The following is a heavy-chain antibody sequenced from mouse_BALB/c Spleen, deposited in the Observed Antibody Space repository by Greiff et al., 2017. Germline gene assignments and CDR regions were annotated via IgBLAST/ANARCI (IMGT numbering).Heavy chain of an antibody. D-gene: IGHD1-1*01. CDR2: ISYSGST. CDR3: ARTHYYGSSPFAY. Sequence: VQLQQSGPGLVKPSQSLSLTCTVTGYSITSDYAWNWIRQFPGNKLEWMGYISYSGSTSYNPSLKSRISITRDTSKNQFFLQLNSVTTEDTATYYCARTHYYGSSPFAYWGQGTLVTVSA. V-gene: IGHV3-2*02. J-gene: IGHJ3*01. CDR1: GYSITSDYA.